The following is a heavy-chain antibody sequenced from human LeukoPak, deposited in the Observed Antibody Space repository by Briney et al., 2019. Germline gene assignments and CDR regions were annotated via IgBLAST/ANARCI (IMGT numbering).Heavy chain of an antibody. D-gene: IGHD3-10*01. CDR2: ISSSSSYI. J-gene: IGHJ4*02. CDR3: AKADQSLGSESPYYFDY. Sequence: GGSLRLSCAASGFTFSSYEMNWVRQAPGKGLEWVSSISSSSSYIYYADSVKGRFTISRDNSKNTLYLQMNSLRAEDTAVYYCAKADQSLGSESPYYFDYWGQGTLVTVSS. V-gene: IGHV3-21*04. CDR1: GFTFSSYE.